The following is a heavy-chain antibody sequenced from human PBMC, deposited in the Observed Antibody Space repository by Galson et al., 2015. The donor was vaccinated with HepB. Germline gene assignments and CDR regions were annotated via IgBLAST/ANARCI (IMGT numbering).Heavy chain of an antibody. D-gene: IGHD1-26*01. Sequence: SETLSLTCTVSGGSVSSGSYYWSWIRQPPGKGLEWIGYIYYSGSTNYNPSLKSRVTISVDTSKNQFSLKLSSVTAADTAVYYCARDWSGSLYYWGHGTLVTVSS. CDR2: IYYSGST. J-gene: IGHJ4*01. V-gene: IGHV4-61*01. CDR1: GGSVSSGSYY. CDR3: ARDWSGSLYY.